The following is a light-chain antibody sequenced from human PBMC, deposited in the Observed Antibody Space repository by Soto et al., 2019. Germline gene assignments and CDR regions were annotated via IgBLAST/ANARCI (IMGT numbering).Light chain of an antibody. CDR1: SGDVGVYNY. V-gene: IGLV2-14*01. CDR2: DVS. CDR3: SSYTTSSTLL. Sequence: QSALTQPASISGSPGQPITISAAETSGDVGVYNYVSWYQQHPGKVPKLMIYDVSNRPSGVSNRFSGSKSGSTASLTISGLQAEDEADYYCSSYTTSSTLLFGGGTKLTVL. J-gene: IGLJ2*01.